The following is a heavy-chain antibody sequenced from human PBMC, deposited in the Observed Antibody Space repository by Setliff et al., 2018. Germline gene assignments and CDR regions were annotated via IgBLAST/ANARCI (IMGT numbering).Heavy chain of an antibody. Sequence: GESLKISCKGSGYSFTSHWIGWVRQMPGKGLEGMGIIYPRDSDTRYSPSFQGQVTISADKSISTAYLQWRSLKASDTAIYYCTRHEDRNKCTSSSCYRENDAFDVWGQGAMVTVSS. CDR3: TRHEDRNKCTSSSCYRENDAFDV. V-gene: IGHV5-51*01. CDR2: IYPRDSDT. D-gene: IGHD2-2*01. J-gene: IGHJ3*01. CDR1: GYSFTSHW.